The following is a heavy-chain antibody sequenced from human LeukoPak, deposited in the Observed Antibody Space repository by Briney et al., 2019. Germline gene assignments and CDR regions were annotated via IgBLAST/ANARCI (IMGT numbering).Heavy chain of an antibody. V-gene: IGHV1-46*01. D-gene: IGHD3-22*01. J-gene: IGHJ4*02. Sequence: ASVKVSCKASGYTFTSYYMHWVRQAPGQGLEWMGIINPSGGSTSYAQKFQGRVTMTRDTSTSTVYMELSSLRSEDTAVYYFARDGSWGYYYDSSVFGLFDYWGQGSLVTVSS. CDR1: GYTFTSYY. CDR2: INPSGGST. CDR3: ARDGSWGYYYDSSVFGLFDY.